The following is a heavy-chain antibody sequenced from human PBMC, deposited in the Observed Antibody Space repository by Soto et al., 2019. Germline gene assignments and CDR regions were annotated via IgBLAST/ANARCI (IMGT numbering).Heavy chain of an antibody. Sequence: QVQLQESGPGLVKPSETLSLTCTVSGGTISSWYWSWIRQPPGKGLEWIGYIYYSGSTNCNPSLTSRVTISVDTSKNQFSLKLSSVTAADTAVYYCARRYGSAIDYGGQGTLVTVSS. CDR3: ARRYGSAIDY. V-gene: IGHV4-59*08. D-gene: IGHD1-26*01. CDR1: GGTISSWY. CDR2: IYYSGST. J-gene: IGHJ4*02.